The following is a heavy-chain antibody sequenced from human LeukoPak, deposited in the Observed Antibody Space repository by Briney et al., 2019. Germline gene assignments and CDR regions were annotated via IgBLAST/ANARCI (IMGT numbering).Heavy chain of an antibody. V-gene: IGHV3-21*01. J-gene: IGHJ4*02. Sequence: PGGSLRLSCAASGFTFSSYSMNWVRQAPGKGLEWVSSISSSSYIYYADSVKGRFTISRDNAKNSLYLQMNSLRAEDTAVYYCASGVAVAGTPIDYWGQGTLVTVSS. CDR1: GFTFSSYS. D-gene: IGHD6-19*01. CDR3: ASGVAVAGTPIDY. CDR2: ISSSSYI.